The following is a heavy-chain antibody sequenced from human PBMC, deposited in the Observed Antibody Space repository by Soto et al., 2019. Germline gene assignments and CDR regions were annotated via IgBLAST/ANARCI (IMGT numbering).Heavy chain of an antibody. CDR2: IYYSGST. V-gene: IGHV4-31*03. D-gene: IGHD2-2*01. CDR1: GGSISSGGYY. CDR3: ARGYCSSTSCSWYFDL. Sequence: SETLSLTCTVSGGSISSGGYYWSWIRQHPGKGLELIGYIYYSGSTYYNPSPKSRVTISVDTSNNQFSLKLSSVTAADTAVYYCARGYCSSTSCSWYFDLWGRGTLVTVSS. J-gene: IGHJ2*01.